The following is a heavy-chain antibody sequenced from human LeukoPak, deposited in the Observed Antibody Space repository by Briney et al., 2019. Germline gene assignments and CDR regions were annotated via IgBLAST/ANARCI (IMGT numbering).Heavy chain of an antibody. D-gene: IGHD4/OR15-4a*01. J-gene: IGHJ4*02. CDR2: ITRSSIYM. CDR3: ARRAGAYSHPYDY. V-gene: IGHV3-21*01. Sequence: PGGSLRLSCAASGFTFSSYSMNWVRQAPGKGLEWVSSITRSSIYMYYADSVKGRFTISRDNAKNSLYLQMNSLRAEDTAVYYCARRAGAYSHPYDYWGQGTLVTVSS. CDR1: GFTFSSYS.